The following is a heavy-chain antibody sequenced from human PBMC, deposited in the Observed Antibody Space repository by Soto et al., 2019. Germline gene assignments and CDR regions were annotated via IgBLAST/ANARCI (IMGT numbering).Heavy chain of an antibody. CDR3: ARDVGGGYYPPIGMDV. Sequence: GGSLRLSCAASGFTFSSYAMHWVRQAPGKGLEWVAVISYDESNKYYADSVKGRFTISRDNSKNTLYLQVNSLRAEDTAVYYCARDVGGGYYPPIGMDVWGQGTTVTV. CDR2: ISYDESNK. D-gene: IGHD3-22*01. J-gene: IGHJ6*02. V-gene: IGHV3-30-3*01. CDR1: GFTFSSYA.